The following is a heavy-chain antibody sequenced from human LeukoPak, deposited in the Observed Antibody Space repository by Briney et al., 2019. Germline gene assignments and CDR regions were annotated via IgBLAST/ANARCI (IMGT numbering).Heavy chain of an antibody. Sequence: PGGSLRLSCVASGFTFSGYAMSWVRQAPGKGLEWVSGIFGDASRTYYADSVKGRFTISRDNSKDTLYLQMNSLRAEDTAVYYCAKDWSSSGWYEGAFDIWGQGTMVTVSS. J-gene: IGHJ3*02. CDR1: GFTFSGYA. CDR2: IFGDASRT. D-gene: IGHD6-19*01. V-gene: IGHV3-23*01. CDR3: AKDWSSSGWYEGAFDI.